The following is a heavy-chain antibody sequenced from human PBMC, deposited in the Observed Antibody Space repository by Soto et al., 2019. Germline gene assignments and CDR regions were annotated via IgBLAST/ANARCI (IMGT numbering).Heavy chain of an antibody. J-gene: IGHJ4*02. Sequence: SVKVSCKASGGTFSSYAISWVRQAPGQGLEWMGGIIPIFGTASYAQKFQGRVTITADESTSAAYMELSSLRSDDTAVYYCGARRYCSGGTCPDYFDYWGPGTLVTVSS. CDR2: IIPIFGTA. CDR3: GARRYCSGGTCPDYFDY. V-gene: IGHV1-69*13. D-gene: IGHD2-15*01. CDR1: GGTFSSYA.